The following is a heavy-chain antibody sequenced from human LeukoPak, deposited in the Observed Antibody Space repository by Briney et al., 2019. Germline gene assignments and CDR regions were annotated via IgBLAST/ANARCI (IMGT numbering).Heavy chain of an antibody. D-gene: IGHD2-21*02. CDR3: VKRGGGDHGLDV. Sequence: GGSLRLSCEASGFTFTNYGMHWVRQAPGKGPECVAVVSFGGRKNYYACFAEGRFTISRDASTNMVYLQMNSLRDEDTAVYQCVKRGGGDHGLDVWGQGTTVVVS. J-gene: IGHJ6*02. CDR2: VSFGGRKN. V-gene: IGHV3-30*18. CDR1: GFTFTNYG.